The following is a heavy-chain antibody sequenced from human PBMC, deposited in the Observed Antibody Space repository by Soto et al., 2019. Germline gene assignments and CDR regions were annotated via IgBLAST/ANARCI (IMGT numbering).Heavy chain of an antibody. J-gene: IGHJ6*02. Sequence: QAQLVESGGGAVQPGRSLRLSCAAPGFIFNIYGMHWVRQAPGKGLELVAVISYDGRSKYYADSVKGRFTVSRDNSNDSVYLQLNSLRAEDTAVYYCAKDTFAYCSGCSFLYYYGMDVWGQGTTVTASS. V-gene: IGHV3-30*18. CDR1: GFIFNIYG. CDR3: AKDTFAYCSGCSFLYYYGMDV. CDR2: ISYDGRSK. D-gene: IGHD2-15*01.